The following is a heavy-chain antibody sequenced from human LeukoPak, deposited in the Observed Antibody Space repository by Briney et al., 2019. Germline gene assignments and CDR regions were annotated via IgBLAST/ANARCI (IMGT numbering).Heavy chain of an antibody. CDR3: ARRVAGTRGYYYYYYMDV. V-gene: IGHV1-46*01. CDR2: INPSGGST. Sequence: ASVKVSCKASGYTFTSYYMHWVRQAPGQGLEWMGIINPSGGSTSYAQKFQGRVTMTRDMSTSTVYMELSSLRSEDTAVYYCARRVAGTRGYYYYYYMDVWGKGTTVTVSS. J-gene: IGHJ6*03. CDR1: GYTFTSYY. D-gene: IGHD6-19*01.